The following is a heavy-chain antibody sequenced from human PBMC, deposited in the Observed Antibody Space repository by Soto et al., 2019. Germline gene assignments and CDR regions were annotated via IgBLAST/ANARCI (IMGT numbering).Heavy chain of an antibody. CDR2: NSYDGNRE. CDR3: ARLPRSGADHY. Sequence: ESGGGEVQPGGSLRLSCAASGFTFRGYAMHWVRQAPGKGLEWVSVNSYDGNREYYADSVKGRFTISRDNSKNTLYLQMNSLTAEDTAVYYCARLPRSGADHYWGQGTLVTVSS. CDR1: GFTFRGYA. V-gene: IGHV3-30*01. D-gene: IGHD2-15*01. J-gene: IGHJ4*02.